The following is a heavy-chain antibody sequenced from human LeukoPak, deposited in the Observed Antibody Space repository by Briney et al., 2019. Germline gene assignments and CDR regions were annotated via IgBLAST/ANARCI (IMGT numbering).Heavy chain of an antibody. CDR1: GGTFSSYA. D-gene: IGHD5-18*01. J-gene: IGHJ4*02. V-gene: IGHV1-69*05. Sequence: ASVKVSCKASGGTFSSYAISWVRQAPGQGLEWMGRIIPIFGTANYAQKFQGRVTITTDESTSTAYMELSSLRSEDTAVYYCARDLWDRGYSYGYWYWGQGTLVTVFS. CDR3: ARDLWDRGYSYGYWY. CDR2: IIPIFGTA.